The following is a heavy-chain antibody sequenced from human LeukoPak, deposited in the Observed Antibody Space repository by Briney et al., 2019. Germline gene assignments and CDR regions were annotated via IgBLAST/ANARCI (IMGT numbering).Heavy chain of an antibody. Sequence: GGSLRLSCAASGLTFSSHWMHWVRQAPGKGLEWVSSINWGSNHIYYADAVQGRFTISRDNAKNSLYLQMNSLRAEDTAIYYCARDNSGWSRDYWGQGTLVTVSS. V-gene: IGHV3-21*06. CDR1: GLTFSSHW. CDR2: INWGSNHI. D-gene: IGHD6-19*01. CDR3: ARDNSGWSRDY. J-gene: IGHJ4*02.